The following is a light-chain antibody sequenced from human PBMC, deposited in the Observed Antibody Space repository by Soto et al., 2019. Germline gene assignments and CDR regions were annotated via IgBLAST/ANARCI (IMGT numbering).Light chain of an antibody. J-gene: IGKJ4*01. CDR1: QSVSSN. Sequence: EIVMTQSPATLSVSPGERATLSCRASQSVSSNLAWYQQKPGQAPRLLIYGASTRATGIPARFSGSGSGTEFTLTISSLQSEDVAVYYCQQYYNSPITFGGGTKVEI. V-gene: IGKV3-15*01. CDR3: QQYYNSPIT. CDR2: GAS.